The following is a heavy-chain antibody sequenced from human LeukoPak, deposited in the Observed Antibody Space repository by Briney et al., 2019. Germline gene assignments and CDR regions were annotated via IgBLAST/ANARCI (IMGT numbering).Heavy chain of an antibody. CDR3: ARVNHVGSGWYDY. CDR1: GGSISSGDYY. D-gene: IGHD6-19*01. Sequence: SETLSLTCTVSGGSISSGDYYWSWIRQPAGKGLEWIGRIYTSGSTNYNPSLKSRVTISVDTSKNHFSLRLSSVTAADTAVYYCARVNHVGSGWYDYWGQGTLVTVSS. CDR2: IYTSGST. J-gene: IGHJ4*02. V-gene: IGHV4-61*02.